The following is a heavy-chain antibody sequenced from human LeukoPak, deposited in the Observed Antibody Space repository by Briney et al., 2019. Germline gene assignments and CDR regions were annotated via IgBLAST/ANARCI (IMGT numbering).Heavy chain of an antibody. CDR1: GFTFSKYR. D-gene: IGHD6-19*01. CDR3: ATKQWLAPPPDS. J-gene: IGHJ4*02. Sequence: QPGGSLRLSCAASGFTFSKYRMLWVRQAPGKGLESVSRINTDGTVTTYADSVKGRFTVSRDNADNTMFLQMNSVRDEDTAVYYCATKQWLAPPPDSWGQGTPVTVSS. CDR2: INTDGTVT. V-gene: IGHV3-74*01.